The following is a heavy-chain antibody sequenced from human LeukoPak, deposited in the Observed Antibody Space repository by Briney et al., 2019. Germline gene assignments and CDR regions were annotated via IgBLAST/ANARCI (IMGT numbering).Heavy chain of an antibody. CDR3: AKKSPNRGSYFDN. V-gene: IGHV3-30*18. Sequence: GGSLRLSCAASGFTFSSYSMNWVRQAPGKGLEWVAVISYDGSNKYYADSVKGRFTISRDNSKNTLYLQMNSLRAEYTAVYYCAKKSPNRGSYFDNWGQGTLVAVSS. CDR2: ISYDGSNK. D-gene: IGHD1-26*01. CDR1: GFTFSSYS. J-gene: IGHJ4*02.